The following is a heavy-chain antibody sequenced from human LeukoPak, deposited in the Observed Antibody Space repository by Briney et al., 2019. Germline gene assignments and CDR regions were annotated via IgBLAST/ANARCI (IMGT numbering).Heavy chain of an antibody. CDR1: GFTFSSYA. V-gene: IGHV3-30-3*01. D-gene: IGHD4-17*01. CDR3: ARLDNYGMVIY. J-gene: IGHJ4*02. Sequence: GGSLRLSCAASGFTFSSYAMHWVRQAPGKGLEWVAVISYDGSNKYYADSVKGRFTISRDNSKNTLYLQMNSLRAEDTAVYYCARLDNYGMVIYWGQGTLVTVSS. CDR2: ISYDGSNK.